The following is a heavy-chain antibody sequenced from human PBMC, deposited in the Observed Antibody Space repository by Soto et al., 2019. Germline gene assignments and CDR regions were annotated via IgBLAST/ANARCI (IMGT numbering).Heavy chain of an antibody. CDR3: AGDQALYDSSGYSDY. CDR1: GGSISSGDYY. Sequence: QVQLQESGPGLVKPSQTLSLTCTVSGGSISSGDYYWSWIRQPPGKGLEWIGYIYYSGSTYYNPSHNSRVTISVDTSKNQFSLKLSSVTAADTAVYYCAGDQALYDSSGYSDYWGQGTLVTVSS. V-gene: IGHV4-30-4*01. CDR2: IYYSGST. J-gene: IGHJ4*02. D-gene: IGHD3-22*01.